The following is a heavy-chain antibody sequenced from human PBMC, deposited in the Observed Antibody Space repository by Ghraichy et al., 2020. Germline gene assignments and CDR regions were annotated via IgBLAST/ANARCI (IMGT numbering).Heavy chain of an antibody. CDR2: TRHTSRWFF. J-gene: IGHJ4*02. V-gene: IGHV6-1*01. Sequence: SQTLSLTCAISGDSVTNSGASWHWIRQSPSRGLEWLGGTRHTSRWFFDFALSVTSRMTINPETPKNQFSMHLSSVTPEDTAVYYCVRASAVPRTLFDQWGQGSLVTVSS. CDR3: VRASAVPRTLFDQ. D-gene: IGHD1-14*01. CDR1: GDSVTNSGAS.